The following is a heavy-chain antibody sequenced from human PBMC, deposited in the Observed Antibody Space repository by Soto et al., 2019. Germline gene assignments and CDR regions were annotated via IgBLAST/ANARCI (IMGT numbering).Heavy chain of an antibody. CDR1: GFTFSSYW. CDR3: ARDLTYYDFWSGTYYYMDV. V-gene: IGHV3-7*01. Sequence: GGSLRLSCAASGFTFSSYWMSWVRQAPGKGLEWVANIKQDGSEKYYVDSVKGRFTISRDNAKNSLYLQMNSLRAEDTAVYYCARDLTYYDFWSGTYYYMDVWGKGTTVTVSS. J-gene: IGHJ6*03. D-gene: IGHD3-3*01. CDR2: IKQDGSEK.